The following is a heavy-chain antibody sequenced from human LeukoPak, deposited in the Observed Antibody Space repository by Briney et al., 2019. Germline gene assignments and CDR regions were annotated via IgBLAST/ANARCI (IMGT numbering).Heavy chain of an antibody. CDR1: GFTFSLYT. CDR2: ISSNGNYI. J-gene: IGHJ4*02. CDR3: VRDDCSSSSCPFDF. Sequence: GGSLRLSCAASGFTFSLYTMNWVRQAPGKGLEWVSSISSNGNYIHYADSVKGRFTISRDNAKTSVYLEMNSPRAEDTGLYFCVRDDCSSSSCPFDFWGRGVLLTVSS. V-gene: IGHV3-21*01. D-gene: IGHD2-2*01.